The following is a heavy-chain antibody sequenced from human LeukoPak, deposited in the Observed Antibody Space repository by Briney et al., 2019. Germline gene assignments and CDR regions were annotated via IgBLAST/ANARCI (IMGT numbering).Heavy chain of an antibody. CDR2: MNPNSGNT. CDR1: ECTFSSYD. CDR3: ARGSWGEIAGRKSFEF. D-gene: IGHD6-6*01. Sequence: ASVKVSCKASECTFSSYDINGVRQATGQGLEWMGWMNPNSGNTGYAQKFQGRVTMTRVTSISTAYMELNNLTSEDTAVYYCARGSWGEIAGRKSFEFWGQGSLVTVSS. J-gene: IGHJ4*02. V-gene: IGHV1-8*01.